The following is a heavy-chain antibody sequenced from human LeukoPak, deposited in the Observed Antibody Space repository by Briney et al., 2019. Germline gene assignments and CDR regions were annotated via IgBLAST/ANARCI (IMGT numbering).Heavy chain of an antibody. CDR2: IRYDGSNK. CDR1: GFTFSSYG. D-gene: IGHD3-10*01. CDR3: ARDRRGDYYYGSGSFYY. V-gene: IGHV3-30*02. Sequence: GGSLRLSCAASGFTFSSYGMHWVRQAPGKGLEWVAFIRYDGSNKYYADSVKGRFTISRDNAKNSLYLQMNSLRAEDTAVYYCARDRRGDYYYGSGSFYYWGQGTLVTVSS. J-gene: IGHJ4*02.